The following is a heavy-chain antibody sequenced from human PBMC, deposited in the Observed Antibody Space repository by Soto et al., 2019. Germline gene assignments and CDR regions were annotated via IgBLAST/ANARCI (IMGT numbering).Heavy chain of an antibody. V-gene: IGHV4-39*01. J-gene: IGHJ4*02. CDR3: ARQGGAYDY. D-gene: IGHD3-16*01. CDR1: GGYISGSSGY. Sequence: SVTMCLTCTVAGGYISGSSGYWGWIRKPPGKGLEWIGSIYYSGSTYYNPSLKSRVTISVDTSKNQFSLKLSSVTAADTAVYYCARQGGAYDYWGQGTLVTVSS. CDR2: IYYSGST.